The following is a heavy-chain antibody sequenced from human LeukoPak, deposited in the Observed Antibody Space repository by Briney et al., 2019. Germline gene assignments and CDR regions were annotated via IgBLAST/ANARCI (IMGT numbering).Heavy chain of an antibody. Sequence: SETLSLTCTVSGDSISSSSYYWGWIRQPPGKGLEWIGSIYYSGSTYYNPSLKSRVTISVDTSKNQFSLKLISVTAADTAVYYCARPQASYDYGDQQGPYYIDYWGQGTLVTVCS. CDR1: GDSISSSSYY. CDR2: IYYSGST. CDR3: ARPQASYDYGDQQGPYYIDY. D-gene: IGHD4-17*01. V-gene: IGHV4-39*07. J-gene: IGHJ4*02.